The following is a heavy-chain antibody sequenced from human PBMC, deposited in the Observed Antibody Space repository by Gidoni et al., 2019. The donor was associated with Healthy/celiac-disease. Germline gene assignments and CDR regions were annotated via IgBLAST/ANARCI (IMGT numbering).Heavy chain of an antibody. J-gene: IGHJ4*02. D-gene: IGHD3-3*01. V-gene: IGHV3-33*01. CDR2: IWYDGSNK. Sequence: VQLVASGGGVVQPGRSLRLSCAASGFTFSSYGMHWVRQAPGKGLEWVAVIWYDGSNKYYADSVKGRFTISRDNSKNTLYLQMNSLRAEDTAVYYCARDIRDFWSGPRFDYWGQGTLVTVSS. CDR3: ARDIRDFWSGPRFDY. CDR1: GFTFSSYG.